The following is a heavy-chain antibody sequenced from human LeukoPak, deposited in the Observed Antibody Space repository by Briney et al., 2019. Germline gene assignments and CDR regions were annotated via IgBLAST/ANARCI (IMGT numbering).Heavy chain of an antibody. D-gene: IGHD3-3*01. CDR2: INHSGST. CDR1: GGSFSGYY. J-gene: IGHJ5*02. Sequence: SETLSLTCAVYGGSFSGYYWSWIRQPPGKGLEWIGEINHSGSTNYNPSLKSRVTISVDTSKNQFSLKLSSVTAADTAVYFCARGLKGYDFWSGYYHNWFDPWGQGTLVTVSS. V-gene: IGHV4-34*01. CDR3: ARGLKGYDFWSGYYHNWFDP.